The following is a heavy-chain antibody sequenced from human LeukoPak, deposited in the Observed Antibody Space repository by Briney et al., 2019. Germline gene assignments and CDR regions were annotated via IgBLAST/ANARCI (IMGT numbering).Heavy chain of an antibody. Sequence: GESLKISCKGSGYSFTSYWIGWARQMPGKGLEWMGIIYPGDSDTRYSPSFQGQVTISADKSISTAYLQWSSLKASDTAMYYCASRYCSGGSCSTHAFDIWGQGTMVTVSS. CDR3: ASRYCSGGSCSTHAFDI. V-gene: IGHV5-51*01. CDR1: GYSFTSYW. D-gene: IGHD2-15*01. J-gene: IGHJ3*02. CDR2: IYPGDSDT.